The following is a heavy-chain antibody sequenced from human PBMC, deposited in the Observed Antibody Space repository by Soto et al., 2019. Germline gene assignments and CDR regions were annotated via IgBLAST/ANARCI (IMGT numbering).Heavy chain of an antibody. CDR3: ARLVGNSWLDH. Sequence: QVQLQQSGPGLVKPSQTLSLTCAISGDSVSSNDAVWNWIRQSPSRGLEWLGRTYYRSIWQTEYAVSVKGRMTINPDASKHQFSLPLNSVTPEETAMYYFARLVGNSWLDHWGQGTLVTVSA. V-gene: IGHV6-1*01. J-gene: IGHJ5*02. CDR1: GDSVSSNDAV. D-gene: IGHD6-6*01. CDR2: TYYRSIWQT.